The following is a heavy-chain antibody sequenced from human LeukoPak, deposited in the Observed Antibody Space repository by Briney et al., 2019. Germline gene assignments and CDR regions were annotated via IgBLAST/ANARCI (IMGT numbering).Heavy chain of an antibody. J-gene: IGHJ5*02. CDR1: GFTFSNYA. CDR2: ISGSDGST. CDR3: AKDGYESWSAYQLDL. V-gene: IGHV3-23*01. D-gene: IGHD3-3*01. Sequence: PGGSLRLSCAASGFTFSNYAMTWVRQAPGKGLEWVSAISGSDGSTYYSDSVTARFTISRDNSKNTLYLQMTSLRTDDTAVYFCAKDGYESWSAYQLDLWGQGTLVTVSS.